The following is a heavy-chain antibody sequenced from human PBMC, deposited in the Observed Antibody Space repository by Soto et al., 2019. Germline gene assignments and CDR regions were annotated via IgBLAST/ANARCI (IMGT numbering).Heavy chain of an antibody. CDR3: ARDLGYSSSDYYYYYGMDV. V-gene: IGHV6-1*01. J-gene: IGHJ6*02. Sequence: PSQTLSLTCAISGASVSSNSAAWNWIRQSPSRGLEWLGRTYYRSKWYNDYAVSVKSRITINPDTSKNQFSLQLNSVTPEDTAVYYCARDLGYSSSDYYYYYGMDVWGQGTTVTVSS. CDR2: TYYRSKWYN. D-gene: IGHD6-6*01. CDR1: GASVSSNSAA.